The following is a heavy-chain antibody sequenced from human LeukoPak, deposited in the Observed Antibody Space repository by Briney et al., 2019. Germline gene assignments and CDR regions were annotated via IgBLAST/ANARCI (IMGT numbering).Heavy chain of an antibody. D-gene: IGHD3-9*01. CDR2: ISYDGSNK. J-gene: IGHJ4*02. CDR1: GFTLSSYS. CDR3: AKSDTYDILTGYYRY. V-gene: IGHV3-30*18. Sequence: PGGSLRLSCAASGFTLSSYSMNWVRQAPGKGLEWVAVISYDGSNKYYADSVEGRFTISRDNSKNTLYLQMNSLRAEDTPVYYCAKSDTYDILTGYYRYWGQGTLVTVSS.